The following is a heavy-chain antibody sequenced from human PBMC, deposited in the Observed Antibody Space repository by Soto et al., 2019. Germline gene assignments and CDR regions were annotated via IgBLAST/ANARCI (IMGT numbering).Heavy chain of an antibody. CDR1: GGSFSGYY. D-gene: IGHD2-15*01. J-gene: IGHJ5*02. CDR3: ARGIRGQQQVVAAKNWFDP. V-gene: IGHV4-34*01. Sequence: TLSLTCAVYGGSFSGYYWSWIRQPPGKGLEWIGEINHSGSTNYNPSLKSRVTISVDTSKNQFSLKLSSVTAADTAVYYCARGIRGQQQVVAAKNWFDPWGQGTLVTVSS. CDR2: INHSGST.